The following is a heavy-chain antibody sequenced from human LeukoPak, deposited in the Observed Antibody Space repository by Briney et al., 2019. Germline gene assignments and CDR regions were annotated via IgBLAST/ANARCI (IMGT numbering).Heavy chain of an antibody. J-gene: IGHJ4*02. V-gene: IGHV3-7*01. CDR3: ARVRRSGYYGEH. CDR1: GFTFSRYW. CDR2: IKQDGSEQ. Sequence: GGSLRLSCAASGFTFSRYWMAWVRQAPGKGLEWVANIKQDGSEQYHVESVRGRFTMSRDNAKNSMFLQMDSLSAEDTAVYYCARVRRSGYYGEHWGQGTLVTVSS. D-gene: IGHD3-3*01.